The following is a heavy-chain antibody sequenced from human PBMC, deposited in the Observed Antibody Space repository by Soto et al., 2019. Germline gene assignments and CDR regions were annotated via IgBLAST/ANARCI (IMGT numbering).Heavy chain of an antibody. CDR3: AKALSGDGSYYFDY. CDR2: IRGSGAST. J-gene: IGHJ4*02. V-gene: IGHV3-23*01. CDR1: GFTFSSYA. D-gene: IGHD3-10*01. Sequence: EVQLLESGGGVVQPGGSLRLSCAASGFTFSSYAMNWVRQAPGKGLEWVSGIRGSGASTYYADSVKGRFTISRDNSKNSGYLLMNSMRAEDTAVYYCAKALSGDGSYYFDYWGRGTLVTVSS.